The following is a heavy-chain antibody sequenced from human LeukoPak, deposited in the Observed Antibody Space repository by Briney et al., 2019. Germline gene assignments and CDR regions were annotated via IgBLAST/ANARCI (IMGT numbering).Heavy chain of an antibody. J-gene: IGHJ4*02. Sequence: KPSETLSLTCAVSGYSISSGYYWGWIRQPPGKGLEWIGSIYHSGSTYYNPSLKSRVTISVDTSKNQFSLKLSSVTAADTAVYYCARRYTVTTFFDYWGQGTLVTVSS. CDR2: IYHSGST. CDR1: GYSISSGYY. CDR3: ARRYTVTTFFDY. D-gene: IGHD4-11*01. V-gene: IGHV4-38-2*01.